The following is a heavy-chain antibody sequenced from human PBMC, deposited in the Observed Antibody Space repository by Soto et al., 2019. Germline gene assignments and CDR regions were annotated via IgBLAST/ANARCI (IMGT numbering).Heavy chain of an antibody. Sequence: EVQLLESGGGLVQPGGSLRLSCAASGFTFRSYAMRWVRQAPGKGLEWVSAISGSGDSTYYADSVKGRFTISRDNSKNTLYLQMTSLRAEDTAVYYCARRGSGSYYDYWGQGTLVTVSS. CDR3: ARRGSGSYYDY. D-gene: IGHD1-26*01. J-gene: IGHJ4*02. CDR2: ISGSGDST. CDR1: GFTFRSYA. V-gene: IGHV3-23*01.